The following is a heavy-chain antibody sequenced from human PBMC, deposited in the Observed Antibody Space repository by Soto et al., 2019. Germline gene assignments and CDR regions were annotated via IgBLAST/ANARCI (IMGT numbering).Heavy chain of an antibody. CDR3: ASVGRYYDSSGYSVDF. CDR2: IFYSGST. D-gene: IGHD3-22*01. J-gene: IGHJ4*02. V-gene: IGHV4-4*02. CDR1: GGSLSSSSW. Sequence: SETLSLTCAVSGGSLSSSSWWSWVRQPPGKTLEWPGEIFYSGSTKYNPSLNSRVTISADQSKNDFSLRLSSVTAADTAVYYCASVGRYYDSSGYSVDFWGQGTLVTVSS.